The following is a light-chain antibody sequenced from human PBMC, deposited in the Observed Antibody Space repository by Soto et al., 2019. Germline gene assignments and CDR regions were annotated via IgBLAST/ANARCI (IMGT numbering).Light chain of an antibody. Sequence: QSALTQPRSVSGSPGQSVTISCTGTSSDVGGYNYVSWYQHHPGKAPKLMIYDVTKRPSGVRDRFSASKSGNTASLTISGLQAEDEDDYYCCSYAGSYTYVFGTGTKVT. J-gene: IGLJ1*01. CDR1: SSDVGGYNY. V-gene: IGLV2-11*01. CDR2: DVT. CDR3: CSYAGSYTYV.